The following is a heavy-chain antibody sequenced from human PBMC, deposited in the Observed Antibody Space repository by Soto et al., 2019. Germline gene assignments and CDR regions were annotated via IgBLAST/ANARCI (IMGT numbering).Heavy chain of an antibody. Sequence: SGPTLVNPTQTLTLTCTFSGFSLSTSGMCVSWIRQPPGKALEWLALIDWDDDKYYSTSLKTRLTISKDTSKNQVVLTMTNMDPVDTATYYCARSYGSGSYYNSHWFDPWGQGTLVTVSS. D-gene: IGHD3-10*01. J-gene: IGHJ5*02. CDR3: ARSYGSGSYYNSHWFDP. V-gene: IGHV2-70*01. CDR1: GFSLSTSGMC. CDR2: IDWDDDK.